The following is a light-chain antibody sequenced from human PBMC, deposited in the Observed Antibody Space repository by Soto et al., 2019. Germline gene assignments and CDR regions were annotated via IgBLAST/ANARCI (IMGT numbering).Light chain of an antibody. CDR3: SSYTSDTTHVV. V-gene: IGLV2-14*03. J-gene: IGLJ2*01. Sequence: QSALTQPASVSGSPGQSITISCTGSSSDVGLYNYVSWYQQHPGKAPKLMIYDVNDRPSGVSDRFSGSKSGNTASLTLSGLQADDGADYFCSSYTSDTTHVVFGGGTKLTVL. CDR2: DVN. CDR1: SSDVGLYNY.